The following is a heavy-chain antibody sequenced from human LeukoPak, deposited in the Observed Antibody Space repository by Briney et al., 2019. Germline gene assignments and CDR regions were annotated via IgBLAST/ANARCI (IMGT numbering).Heavy chain of an antibody. CDR2: IKSKADGWRT. Sequence: PGGSLRLSCAASGFTFNNSPMRWVRQAPGTGLECVCRIKSKADGWRTDYAARVNGRFAKSREDSENTLNLKMNRLKTEDTSGYYCRGGAVEYIHYWYWGHVILVTV. D-gene: IGHD3-10*01. V-gene: IGHV3-15*01. J-gene: IGHJ4*03. CDR1: GFTFNNSP. CDR3: RGGAVEYIHYWY.